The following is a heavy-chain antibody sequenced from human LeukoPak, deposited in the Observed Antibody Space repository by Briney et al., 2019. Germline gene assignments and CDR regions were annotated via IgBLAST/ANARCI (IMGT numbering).Heavy chain of an antibody. Sequence: VGSLRLSSAASGFTSGSYATSWVRQAPGKGLEWVSFFSPNVDRTSKADSVEGRFTISTDTPTNTLYLQMNSLRDDDTAVYYCASMHGYYDGSGYWVQWGQGTLVTVSS. D-gene: IGHD3-22*01. CDR2: FSPNVDRT. CDR3: ASMHGYYDGSGYWVQ. CDR1: GFTSGSYA. V-gene: IGHV3-23*01. J-gene: IGHJ4*02.